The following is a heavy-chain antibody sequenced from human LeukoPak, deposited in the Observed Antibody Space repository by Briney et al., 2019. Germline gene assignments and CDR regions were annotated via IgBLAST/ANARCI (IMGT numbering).Heavy chain of an antibody. D-gene: IGHD2-2*01. CDR1: GYTFTTYV. V-gene: IGHV1-18*01. CDR2: ISAYNANT. CDR3: ARDYCSGSSSYFDY. J-gene: IGHJ4*02. Sequence: ASVKVSCKASGYTFTTYVITWVRQAPGQGLEWMGWISAYNANTNYAQKFQGRVTMTTDTSTSTAYMELRSLRSDDTAVYSCARDYCSGSSSYFDYWGQGTLVTVSS.